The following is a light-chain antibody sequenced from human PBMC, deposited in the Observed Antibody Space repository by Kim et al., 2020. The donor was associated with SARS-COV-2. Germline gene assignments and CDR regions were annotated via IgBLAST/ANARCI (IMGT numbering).Light chain of an antibody. CDR2: GAA. Sequence: ASVGDSVTITCRSSQDIGSEMGWYLQKPGNAPQLLIRGAANVHSGVPSRFSGSGFGTEFTLTISSLQPEDFATYFCLQDWSYPLTFGQGTRLEIK. CDR1: QDIGSE. V-gene: IGKV1-6*01. J-gene: IGKJ5*01. CDR3: LQDWSYPLT.